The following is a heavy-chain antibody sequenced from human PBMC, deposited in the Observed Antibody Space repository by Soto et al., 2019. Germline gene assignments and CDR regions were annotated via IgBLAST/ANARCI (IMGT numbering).Heavy chain of an antibody. J-gene: IGHJ4*02. CDR3: AKDWRVVGALMGFDY. CDR1: GYTFTSYF. D-gene: IGHD1-26*01. V-gene: IGHV1-46*01. CDR2: INPSGGST. Sequence: ASVKVSCKASGYTFTSYFMHWVRQAPGQGLEWMGIINPSGGSTSYAQKFQGRVTMTRDTSTSTVYMELSSLRGEDTAVYYCAKDWRVVGALMGFDYWGQGTLVTVSS.